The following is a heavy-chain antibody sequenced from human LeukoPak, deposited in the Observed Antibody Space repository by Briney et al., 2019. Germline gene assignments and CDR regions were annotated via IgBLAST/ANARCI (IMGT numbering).Heavy chain of an antibody. J-gene: IGHJ4*02. CDR1: GFTLSSYD. D-gene: IGHD1-20*01. V-gene: IGHV3-13*01. Sequence: PGGSLRLSCAASGFTLSSYDMHWVRQATGKGLEWVSAIGTAGDTYYPGSVKGRFTISRENAKNSLYLQMNSLRAGDTAVYYCARGSITGTTGYFDYWGQGTLVTVSS. CDR3: ARGSITGTTGYFDY. CDR2: IGTAGDT.